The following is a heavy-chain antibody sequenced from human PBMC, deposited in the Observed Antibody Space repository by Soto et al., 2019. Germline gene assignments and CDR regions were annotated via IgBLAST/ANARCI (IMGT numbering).Heavy chain of an antibody. D-gene: IGHD5-18*01. V-gene: IGHV4-34*01. CDR1: GGSFSGYY. CDR2: INHSGST. Sequence: QVQLQQWGAGLLKPSETLSLTCAVYGGSFSGYYWSWIRQPPGKGPEWIGEINHSGSTNYNPSLKSRVTISVDTSKNQFSLKLSSVTAADTAVYYCARGGRGYSYGYFDYWGQGTLVTVSS. CDR3: ARGGRGYSYGYFDY. J-gene: IGHJ4*02.